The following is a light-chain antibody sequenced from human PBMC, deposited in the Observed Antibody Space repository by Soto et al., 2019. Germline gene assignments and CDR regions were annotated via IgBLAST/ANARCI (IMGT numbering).Light chain of an antibody. Sequence: IVMTQSPATLPVSRGERVTLSCRASQSVSSNLAWYQQKHGQPPRILIYGASTRDTGIPARFSGSGSGTEFTLPISRLQSEDFTVYYCQQYNNWPWTFGQGTKVDIK. J-gene: IGKJ1*01. CDR3: QQYNNWPWT. CDR2: GAS. V-gene: IGKV3D-15*01. CDR1: QSVSSN.